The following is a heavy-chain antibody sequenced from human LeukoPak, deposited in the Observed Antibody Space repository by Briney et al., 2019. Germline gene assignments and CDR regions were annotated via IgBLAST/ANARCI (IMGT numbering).Heavy chain of an antibody. V-gene: IGHV3-21*01. CDR2: ISSSSSYI. J-gene: IGHJ4*02. Sequence: GGSLRLSCAASGFTFSSYSMNWVRQAPGKGLEWVSSISSSSSYIYYADSVKGRFTISRDNAKNSLYLQMNSLRAEDTAVYYCAREVRGSFYLDYWGQGTLVTVSS. D-gene: IGHD1-26*01. CDR3: AREVRGSFYLDY. CDR1: GFTFSSYS.